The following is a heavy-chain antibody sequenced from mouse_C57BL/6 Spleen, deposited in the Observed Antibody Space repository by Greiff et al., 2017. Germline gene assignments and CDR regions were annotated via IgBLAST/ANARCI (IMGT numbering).Heavy chain of an antibody. CDR1: GFTFSDYG. CDR2: ISSGSSTI. Sequence: EVQGVESGGGLVKPGGSLKLSCAASGFTFSDYGMHWVRQAPEKGLEWVAYISSGSSTIYYADTVKGRFTISRDNAKNTLFLRMTSLRSEDTAMYYCASSWDWYFDVWGTGTTVTVSS. CDR3: ASSWDWYFDV. V-gene: IGHV5-17*01. D-gene: IGHD1-1*01. J-gene: IGHJ1*03.